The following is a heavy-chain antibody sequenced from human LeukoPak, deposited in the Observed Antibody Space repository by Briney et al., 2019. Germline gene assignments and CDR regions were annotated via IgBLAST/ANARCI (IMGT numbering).Heavy chain of an antibody. CDR1: GFTFSSHW. CDR3: ARWGAGCSSTSCYGPQDYDYGMDV. J-gene: IGHJ6*02. D-gene: IGHD2-2*01. Sequence: GGSLRLSCAASGFTFSSHWMSWVRQAPGKGLEWVANIKQDGSEKYYVDSVKGRFTISRDNAKNSLYLQMNSLRAEDTAVYYCARWGAGCSSTSCYGPQDYDYGMDVWGQGTTVTVSS. CDR2: IKQDGSEK. V-gene: IGHV3-7*01.